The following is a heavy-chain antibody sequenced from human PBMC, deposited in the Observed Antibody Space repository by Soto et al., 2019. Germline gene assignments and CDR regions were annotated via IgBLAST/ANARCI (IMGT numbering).Heavy chain of an antibody. CDR1: GYTFTSYG. CDR3: ARGTGALYYYGMDV. CDR2: ISAYNGNT. D-gene: IGHD3-10*01. V-gene: IGHV1-18*01. J-gene: IGHJ6*02. Sequence: ASVKVSCKASGYTFTSYGISWVRQAPGQGLEWMGWISAYNGNTNYAQKLQGRVTMTTDTSTSTAYMGLRSLRSDDTAVYYCARGTGALYYYGMDVWGQGTTVTVSS.